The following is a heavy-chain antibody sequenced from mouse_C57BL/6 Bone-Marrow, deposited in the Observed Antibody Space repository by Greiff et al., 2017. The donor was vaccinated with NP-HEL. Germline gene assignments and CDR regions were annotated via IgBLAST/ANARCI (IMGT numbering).Heavy chain of an antibody. CDR2: IRNKANGYTT. V-gene: IGHV7-3*01. D-gene: IGHD1-1*01. CDR1: GFTFTDYY. Sequence: EVQRVESGGGLVQPGGSLSLSCAASGFTFTDYYMSWVRQPPGKALEWLGFIRNKANGYTTEYSASVKGRFTISRDNSQSILYLQMNALRAEDSATYYCARYKSYDRYFDVWGTGTTVTVSS. J-gene: IGHJ1*03. CDR3: ARYKSYDRYFDV.